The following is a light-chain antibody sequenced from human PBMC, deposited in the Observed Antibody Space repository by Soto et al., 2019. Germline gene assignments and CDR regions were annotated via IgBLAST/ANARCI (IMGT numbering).Light chain of an antibody. J-gene: IGKJ1*01. CDR2: LGS. V-gene: IGKV2-28*01. Sequence: DIVMTQYPISLPVTPGEPASISCRSSQSLLHSNGYNYLDWYLQKPGQSPQLLIYLGSYRASGVPDRFSGSGSGTDFTLKISRVEAEDVGVYYCMQALQTRPFRQGTKVDIK. CDR1: QSLLHSNGYNY. CDR3: MQALQTRP.